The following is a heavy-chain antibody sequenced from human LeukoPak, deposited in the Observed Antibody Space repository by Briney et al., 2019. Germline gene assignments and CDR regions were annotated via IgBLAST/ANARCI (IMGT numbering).Heavy chain of an antibody. CDR2: IFYSGST. D-gene: IGHD3-22*01. J-gene: IGHJ3*02. CDR1: SGSISTSNYY. CDR3: ARRGSITMIVVVRAAFDI. Sequence: SETLSLTCTVSSGSISTSNYYWGWVRQPPGKALEWIGNIFYSGSTYYSPSLKSRVTISVDTSKNQFSLKLSSVTAADTAVYYCARRGSITMIVVVRAAFDIWGQGTMVTVSS. V-gene: IGHV4-39*07.